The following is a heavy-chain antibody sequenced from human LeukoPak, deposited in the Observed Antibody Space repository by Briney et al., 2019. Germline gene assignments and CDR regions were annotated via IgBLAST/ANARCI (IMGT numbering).Heavy chain of an antibody. CDR3: AREHCSGGSCYPLGGFDP. J-gene: IGHJ5*02. D-gene: IGHD2-15*01. V-gene: IGHV1-2*02. CDR1: GYTFTGYY. CDR2: NNPNSGGT. Sequence: ASVKVSCKASGYTFTGYYMHWVRQAPGQGLEWMGWNNPNSGGTNYAQKFQGRVTMTRDTSISTAYMELSRLRSDDTAVYYCAREHCSGGSCYPLGGFDPWGQGTLVTVSS.